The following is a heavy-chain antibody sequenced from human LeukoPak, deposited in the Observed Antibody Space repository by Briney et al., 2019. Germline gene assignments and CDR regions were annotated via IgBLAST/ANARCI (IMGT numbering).Heavy chain of an antibody. CDR1: GFTFSSYG. Sequence: PGRSLRLSCAASGFTFSSYGMHWVRQAPGPGLEWVAVISYDGSNKYYADSVKGRFTISRDNSKNTLYLQMNSLRAEDTAVYYCAKDRGDGYRDYYYGMDVWGQGTTVTVSS. J-gene: IGHJ6*02. D-gene: IGHD5-24*01. CDR2: ISYDGSNK. CDR3: AKDRGDGYRDYYYGMDV. V-gene: IGHV3-30*18.